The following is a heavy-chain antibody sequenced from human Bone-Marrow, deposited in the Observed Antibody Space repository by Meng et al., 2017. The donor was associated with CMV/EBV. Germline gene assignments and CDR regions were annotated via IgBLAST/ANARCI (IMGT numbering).Heavy chain of an antibody. Sequence: SVKVSCKASGGTFSSYAISWVRQAPGQGLEWMGGIIPIFGTANYAQKFQGRVTITTDEATSTACTELSSRRSEDTAVYYCAREDGGNKGRGIRLWGQGTLVTVSS. CDR1: GGTFSSYA. J-gene: IGHJ4*02. CDR2: IIPIFGTA. CDR3: AREDGGNKGRGIRL. V-gene: IGHV1-69*05. D-gene: IGHD4-23*01.